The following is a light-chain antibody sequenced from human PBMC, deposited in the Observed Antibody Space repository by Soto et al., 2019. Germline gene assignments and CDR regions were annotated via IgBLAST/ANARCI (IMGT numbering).Light chain of an antibody. CDR1: SSDVGGYSY. J-gene: IGLJ2*01. Sequence: QSALTQPASVSGSPGQSITISCTGTSSDVGGYSYVSWYQQHPGKAPKLIIYEVRNRPSGVSKRFSGSKSGNTASLTISGLQAEDEAEYYCSSYTSSSTLVVFGGGTKVTVL. V-gene: IGLV2-14*01. CDR2: EVR. CDR3: SSYTSSSTLVV.